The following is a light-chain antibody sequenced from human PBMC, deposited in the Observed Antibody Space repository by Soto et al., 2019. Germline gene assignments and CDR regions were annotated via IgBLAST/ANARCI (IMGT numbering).Light chain of an antibody. CDR2: HAS. J-gene: IGKJ1*01. V-gene: IGKV1-5*01. CDR1: QSISNG. Sequence: DIQMTQSPSTLPASVGDRVTITCRASQSISNGLAWYQQKPGTAPKVLIYHASNLQSGVPSRFIGSGSGTEFTLTISSLQPDGFATYYCQQYNSYSFGQGTKVDIK. CDR3: QQYNSYS.